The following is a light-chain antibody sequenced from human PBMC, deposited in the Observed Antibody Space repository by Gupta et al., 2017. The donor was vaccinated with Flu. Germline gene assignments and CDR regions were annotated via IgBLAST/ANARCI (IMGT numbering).Light chain of an antibody. J-gene: IGKJ1*01. CDR3: KQSSTDPQR. CDR2: WGS. Sequence: ARATITSMTIELRRGTGNNYAFFSWSTKKLGQPPKVLLYWGSNREPGIPDRFRGSGSGTDFTRTIDNMETEDVGVYYCKQSSTDPQRFGQGTXLEIK. V-gene: IGKV2-28*01. CDR1: ELRRGTGNNYAF.